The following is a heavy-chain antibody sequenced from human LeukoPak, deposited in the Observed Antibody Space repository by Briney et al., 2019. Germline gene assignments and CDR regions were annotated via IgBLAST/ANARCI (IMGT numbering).Heavy chain of an antibody. D-gene: IGHD2-2*01. CDR3: ARMVRSCSSTSCYLGEFDY. V-gene: IGHV4-34*01. CDR1: GGSFSGYY. J-gene: IGHJ4*02. CDR2: INHSGST. Sequence: PSETLSLTCAVYGGSFSGYYWSWLRQPPGKGLEWIGEINHSGSTNYNPSLKSRVTISVDTSKNQFSLKLSSVTAADTAVYYCARMVRSCSSTSCYLGEFDYWGQGTLVTVSS.